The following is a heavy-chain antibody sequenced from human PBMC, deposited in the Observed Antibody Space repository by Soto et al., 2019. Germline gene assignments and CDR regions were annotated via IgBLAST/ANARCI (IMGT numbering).Heavy chain of an antibody. J-gene: IGHJ4*02. V-gene: IGHV4-59*01. CDR3: ARDDYGEKIDY. D-gene: IGHD4-17*01. Sequence: TSETLSLTCTVSGGSISSYYWSWIRQPPGKGLEWIGYTYYSGSTNYNPSLKSRVTISVDTSKNQFSLKLSSVTAADTAVYYCARDDYGEKIDYWGQGTLVTVSS. CDR2: TYYSGST. CDR1: GGSISSYY.